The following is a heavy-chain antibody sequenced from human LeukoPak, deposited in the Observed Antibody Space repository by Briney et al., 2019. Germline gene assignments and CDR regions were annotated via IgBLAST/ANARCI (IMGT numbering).Heavy chain of an antibody. CDR2: IYWDDDK. V-gene: IGHV2-5*02. D-gene: IGHD3-10*01. J-gene: IGHJ6*03. Sequence: SGPTLVNPTQTLTLTCTFSGFSLSTSGVGVGWIRQPPGKALEWLALIYWDDDKSYSPSLKSRRTIIKDTSKNQVVLTMTNMDPVDTATYYCARSYYNGSGSSLGYMDVWGKGTTVTVSS. CDR1: GFSLSTSGVG. CDR3: ARSYYNGSGSSLGYMDV.